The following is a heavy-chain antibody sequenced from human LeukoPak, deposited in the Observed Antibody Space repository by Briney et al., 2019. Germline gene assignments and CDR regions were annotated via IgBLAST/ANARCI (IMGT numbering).Heavy chain of an antibody. J-gene: IGHJ4*02. D-gene: IGHD3-9*01. CDR2: IYYSGST. Sequence: SETLSLTCTVSGGSVSSSIYYWGWIRQPPGKGLEWIGSIYYSGSTSYNPSLKSRVTISVDTSKNQFSLKLTSVTAADTAVYYCASRNDILTGYVFDFWGRGTLVTVSS. CDR1: GGSVSSSIYY. CDR3: ASRNDILTGYVFDF. V-gene: IGHV4-39*01.